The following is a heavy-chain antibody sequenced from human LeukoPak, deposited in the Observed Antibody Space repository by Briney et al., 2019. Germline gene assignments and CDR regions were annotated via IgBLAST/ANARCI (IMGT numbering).Heavy chain of an antibody. J-gene: IGHJ4*02. D-gene: IGHD3-22*01. Sequence: SVKVSCKASGGTFSSYAISWVRQAPGQGLGWMGRIIPILGIANYAQKFQGRVTITADKSTSTAYMELSSLRSEDTAVYYCARDGRRYYDSSGYYGGDYWGQGTLVTVSS. V-gene: IGHV1-69*04. CDR2: IIPILGIA. CDR3: ARDGRRYYDSSGYYGGDY. CDR1: GGTFSSYA.